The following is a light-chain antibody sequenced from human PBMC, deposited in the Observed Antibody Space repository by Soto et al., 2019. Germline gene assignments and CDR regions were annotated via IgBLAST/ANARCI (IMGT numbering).Light chain of an antibody. CDR2: DDR. CDR1: NIRSKS. V-gene: IGLV3-21*02. J-gene: IGLJ1*01. CDR3: QVWDSSSDHFV. Sequence: SYELTHPPSVSVAPGQMARITCGGHNIRSKSVHWYQQKPGQAPVLVVYDDRDRPSGIPERFSGSNSGNTATLTISRVEAGDEAEYYCQVWDSSSDHFVFGTGTKATVL.